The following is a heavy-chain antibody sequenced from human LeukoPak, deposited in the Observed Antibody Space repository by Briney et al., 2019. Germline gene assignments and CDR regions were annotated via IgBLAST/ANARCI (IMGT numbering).Heavy chain of an antibody. CDR1: GGSISSSSYY. Sequence: SETLSLTCTVSGGSISSSSYYWGWIRQPPGKGLEWIGSIYYSGSTYYNPSLKSRVTISVDTSKNQFSLKLSSVTAADTAVYYCARGDYGGNSGYFDYWGQGTLVTVSS. CDR3: ARGDYGGNSGYFDY. J-gene: IGHJ4*02. V-gene: IGHV4-39*07. D-gene: IGHD4-23*01. CDR2: IYYSGST.